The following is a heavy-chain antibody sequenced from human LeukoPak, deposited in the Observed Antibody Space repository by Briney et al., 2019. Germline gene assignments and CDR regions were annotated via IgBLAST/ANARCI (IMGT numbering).Heavy chain of an antibody. D-gene: IGHD5/OR15-5a*01. Sequence: PSETLSLTCTVSGGSISSYYWSWIRQPPGKGLEWIGYISYIGSTNYNPSLKSRVNMSVDTSKNQFSLKLSSVTAADTAVYYCARTSTDAFDIWGQGTMVTVSS. J-gene: IGHJ3*02. CDR1: GGSISSYY. CDR2: ISYIGST. CDR3: ARTSTDAFDI. V-gene: IGHV4-59*12.